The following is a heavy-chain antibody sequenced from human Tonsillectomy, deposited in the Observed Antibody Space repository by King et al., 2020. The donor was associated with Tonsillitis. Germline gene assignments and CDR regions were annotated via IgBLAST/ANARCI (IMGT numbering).Heavy chain of an antibody. D-gene: IGHD4/OR15-4a*01. J-gene: IGHJ4*02. V-gene: IGHV1-18*01. CDR2: ISVYNGNA. CDR3: VRERGMVITCNFFDY. CDR1: GYTFTSYF. Sequence: VQLVQSGAEVKKPGASVRVSCKASGYTFTSYFISWVRQAPGQGLEWMGWISVYNGNANYAQKFQGRVSMTTDTSTSTAYMELRSLRSDDTAIYYCVRERGMVITCNFFDYWGEGTLVTVSS.